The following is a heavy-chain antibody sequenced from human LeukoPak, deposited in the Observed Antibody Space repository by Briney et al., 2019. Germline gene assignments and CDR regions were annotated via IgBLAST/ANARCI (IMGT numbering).Heavy chain of an antibody. CDR1: GGSISSYY. CDR3: ASSGDYGDYGDY. Sequence: SETLSLTCTVPGGSISSYYWSWIRQPPGKGLEWIGEINHSGSTNYNPSLKSRVTISVDTSKNQFSLKLSSVTAADTAVYYCASSGDYGDYGDYWGQGTLVTVSS. J-gene: IGHJ4*02. CDR2: INHSGST. V-gene: IGHV4-34*01. D-gene: IGHD4-17*01.